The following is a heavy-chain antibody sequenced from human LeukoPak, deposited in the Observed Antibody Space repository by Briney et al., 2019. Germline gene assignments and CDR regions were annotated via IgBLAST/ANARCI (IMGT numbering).Heavy chain of an antibody. V-gene: IGHV1-8*01. J-gene: IGHJ5*02. D-gene: IGHD6-13*01. CDR1: GYIFTSYD. CDR2: MNPNSGNP. CDR3: ARGHTAAAGTSYWFDP. Sequence: GASVKVSCKASGYIFTSYDINWVRQATGQGLEWMGWMNPNSGNPGYAQNFQGRVTMTKNTSISTAYMELSSLRSDDAALYYCARGHTAAAGTSYWFDPWGQGTLVTVSS.